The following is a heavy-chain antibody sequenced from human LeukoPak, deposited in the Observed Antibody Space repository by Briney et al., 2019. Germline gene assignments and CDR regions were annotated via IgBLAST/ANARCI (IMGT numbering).Heavy chain of an antibody. CDR1: GGPISSTNW. CDR2: IYHSGST. D-gene: IGHD1-26*01. Sequence: ASETLSLTCAVSGGPISSTNWWSWVRQPPGKGLEWIGGIYHSGSTNYNLSLRSRITISVDKSKDQFSLRLSSVTAADTAVYYCARKIGSSGAFDIWGQGTMVTVSS. J-gene: IGHJ3*02. V-gene: IGHV4-4*02. CDR3: ARKIGSSGAFDI.